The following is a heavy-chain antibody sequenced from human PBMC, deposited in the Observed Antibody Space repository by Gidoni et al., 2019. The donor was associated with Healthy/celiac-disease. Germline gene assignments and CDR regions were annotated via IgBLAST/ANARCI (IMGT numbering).Heavy chain of an antibody. CDR1: GFTFSSYG. CDR3: ARDNYDFWSGYSGYYYYGMDV. Sequence: QVQLVESGGGVVQPGRSLRISCAASGFTFSSYGLHWVRQAPGKGLEWVAVIWYDGSNKYYADSVKGRFTISRDNSKNTLYLQMNSLRAEDTAVYYCARDNYDFWSGYSGYYYYGMDVWGQGTTVTVSS. V-gene: IGHV3-33*08. D-gene: IGHD3-3*01. CDR2: IWYDGSNK. J-gene: IGHJ6*02.